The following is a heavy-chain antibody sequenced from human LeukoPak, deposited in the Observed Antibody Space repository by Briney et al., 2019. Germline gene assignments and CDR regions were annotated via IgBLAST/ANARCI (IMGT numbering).Heavy chain of an antibody. CDR2: INHSGST. Sequence: SETLSLTCAVYGGSFSGYYWSWIRQPPGKGLEWIGEINHSGSTNYNPSLKSRVTISVDTSNNQFSLKLSSVTAADTAVYYCARCSRYCSSTSCPYYFDYWGQGTLVPVSS. CDR1: GGSFSGYY. J-gene: IGHJ4*02. V-gene: IGHV4-34*01. D-gene: IGHD2-2*01. CDR3: ARCSRYCSSTSCPYYFDY.